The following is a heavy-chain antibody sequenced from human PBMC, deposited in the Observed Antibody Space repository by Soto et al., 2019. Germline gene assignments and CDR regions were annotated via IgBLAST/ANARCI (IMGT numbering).Heavy chain of an antibody. CDR2: ISGSGGST. CDR1: RFTLSRPA. D-gene: IGHD6-19*01. V-gene: IGHV3-23*01. CDR3: AKTSEVAVAGPFDY. J-gene: IGHJ4*02. Sequence: GGLRLSCSASRFTLSRPATRPVPPAPGKGLEWVSAISGSGGSTYYADSVKGRFTISRDNSKNTLYLQMNSLRAEDTAVYYCAKTSEVAVAGPFDYWGQGTLVTVSS.